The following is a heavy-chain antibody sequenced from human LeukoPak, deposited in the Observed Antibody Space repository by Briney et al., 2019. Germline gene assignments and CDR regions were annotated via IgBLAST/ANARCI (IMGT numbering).Heavy chain of an antibody. CDR1: GFTFSSYA. V-gene: IGHV3-23*01. CDR3: AKDTPDIVIVPAADLYFDY. J-gene: IGHJ4*02. Sequence: GGSLRLSCAASGFTFSSYAMSWVRQAPGKGLEWVSAISGSGGSTYYADSVKGRFTISRDNSKNTLYLQMNSLRAEDTAVYYCAKDTPDIVIVPAADLYFDYWGQGTLVTVSS. D-gene: IGHD2-2*01. CDR2: ISGSGGST.